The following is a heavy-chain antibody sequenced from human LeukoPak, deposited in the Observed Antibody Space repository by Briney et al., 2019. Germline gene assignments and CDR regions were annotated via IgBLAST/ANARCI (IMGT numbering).Heavy chain of an antibody. J-gene: IGHJ4*02. V-gene: IGHV3-15*01. D-gene: IGHD6-19*01. Sequence: GGSLRLSCAASDFTFNNAWMSWVRPAPGKGLEWVGRIKSKTDGETTDYAAPVKGRFTISRDDSKNTLYLQMDSLKTEDTAVYYCTTANNGWYGANWGQGTLVTVSS. CDR2: IKSKTDGETT. CDR1: DFTFNNAW. CDR3: TTANNGWYGAN.